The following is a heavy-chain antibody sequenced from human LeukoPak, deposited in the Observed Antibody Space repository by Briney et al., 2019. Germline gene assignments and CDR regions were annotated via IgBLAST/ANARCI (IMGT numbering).Heavy chain of an antibody. V-gene: IGHV3-15*01. J-gene: IGHJ5*02. CDR1: GFTFSNAW. CDR2: IKSKTDGGTT. Sequence: GGSLRLSCAASGFTFSNAWMSWVRQAPGKGLEWVGRIKSKTDGGTTDYAAPVKGRFTISRDDSKNTLYLQMNSQKTEDTAVYYCWGLRYFDWLLGYNWFDPWGQGTLVTVSS. CDR3: WGLRYFDWLLGYNWFDP. D-gene: IGHD3-9*01.